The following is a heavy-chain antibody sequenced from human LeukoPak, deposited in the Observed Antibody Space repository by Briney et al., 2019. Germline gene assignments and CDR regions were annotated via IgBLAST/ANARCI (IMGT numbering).Heavy chain of an antibody. J-gene: IGHJ4*02. Sequence: ASVKVSCKASGYTFTSYYMHWVRQAPGQGLEWMGIINPSGSSTSYAQKFQGRVTMTRGTTTSTVYMELNSLRSEDTAVYYCARDLSGYSSGWVDYWGQGTLVTVSS. CDR2: INPSGSST. CDR3: ARDLSGYSSGWVDY. V-gene: IGHV1-46*01. D-gene: IGHD6-19*01. CDR1: GYTFTSYY.